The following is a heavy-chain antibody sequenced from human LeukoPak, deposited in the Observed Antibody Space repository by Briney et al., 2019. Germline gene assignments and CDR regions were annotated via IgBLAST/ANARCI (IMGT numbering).Heavy chain of an antibody. J-gene: IGHJ4*02. V-gene: IGHV3-23*01. D-gene: IGHD3-9*01. CDR3: AKAPYYDILTGYFEY. Sequence: GGSLRLSCAASGFTFSNAWMSWVRQAPGKGLEWVSAISGSGGSTYYADSVKGRFTISRDNSKNTLYLQMNSLRAEDTAVYYCAKAPYYDILTGYFEYWGQGTLVTVSS. CDR2: ISGSGGST. CDR1: GFTFSNAW.